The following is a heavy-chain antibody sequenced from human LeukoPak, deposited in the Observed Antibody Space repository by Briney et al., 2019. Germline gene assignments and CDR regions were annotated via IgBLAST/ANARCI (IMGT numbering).Heavy chain of an antibody. D-gene: IGHD6-6*01. CDR2: IYHSGST. V-gene: IGHV4-38-2*02. CDR3: ARDWGVSARPGYMDV. J-gene: IGHJ6*03. Sequence: SETLSLTCTVSGYSISSGYYWGWIRQPPGKGLEWIGSIYHSGSTYYNPSLKSRVTISVDTSKNQFSLRLSSVTAADTAVYYCARDWGVSARPGYMDVWGKGTTVTVS. CDR1: GYSISSGYY.